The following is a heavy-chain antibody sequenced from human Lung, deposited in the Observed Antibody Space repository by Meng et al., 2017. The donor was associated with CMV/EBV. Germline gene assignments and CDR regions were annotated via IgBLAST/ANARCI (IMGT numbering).Heavy chain of an antibody. Sequence: ASXXVSCKASGYTLTTYGINWVRQAPGQGLEWMGWVNPYNGDGGYAQRFQGRVTVTTDTSINTAYLELTSLRSDDTAVYYCVRAVHGLEIWGQATTVTVSS. V-gene: IGHV1-8*01. CDR2: VNPYNGDG. D-gene: IGHD4-17*01. J-gene: IGHJ6*02. CDR3: VRAVHGLEI. CDR1: GYTLTTYG.